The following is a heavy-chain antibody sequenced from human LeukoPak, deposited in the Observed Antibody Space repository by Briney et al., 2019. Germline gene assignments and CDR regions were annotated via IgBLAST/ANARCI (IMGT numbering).Heavy chain of an antibody. CDR1: GFTFSGSA. Sequence: GGSLRLSCAASGFTFSGSAMHWVRQASGKGLEWVGRIRSKANSYATAYAASVKGRFTISRDDSKNTAYLQMNSLRAEDTAVYYCARDSLHDSSGYRLFDYWGQGTLVTVSS. J-gene: IGHJ4*02. D-gene: IGHD3-22*01. CDR2: IRSKANSYAT. V-gene: IGHV3-73*01. CDR3: ARDSLHDSSGYRLFDY.